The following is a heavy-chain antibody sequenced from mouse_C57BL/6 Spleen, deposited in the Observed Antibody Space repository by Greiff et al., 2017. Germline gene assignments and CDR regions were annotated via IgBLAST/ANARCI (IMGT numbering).Heavy chain of an antibody. CDR1: GYAFSSSW. CDR3: ARRDYGSSYWYCDV. J-gene: IGHJ1*03. D-gene: IGHD1-1*01. V-gene: IGHV1-82*01. CDR2: IYPGDGDT. Sequence: QVQLQQSGPERVKPGASVKISCKASGYAFSSSWMNWVKQRPGKGLEGIGRIYPGDGDTNYNGKCKGKATLPADKSSSTAYMPLSILTSEDSAVYFCARRDYGSSYWYCDVWGTGTTVTVSS.